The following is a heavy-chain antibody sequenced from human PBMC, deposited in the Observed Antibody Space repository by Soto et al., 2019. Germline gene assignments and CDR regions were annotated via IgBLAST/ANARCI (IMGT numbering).Heavy chain of an antibody. CDR3: ARDLGPPNWFDS. Sequence: QVQLVQSGAEMKQPGASVKVSCKTSGYAFSGYRLSWVRQGPGQGLEWMGWISGYNGNTDYAQKFQGRVTMTTDTSTSTAYMELRSLRSDATAVYYCARDLGPPNWFDSWGQGTLVTVSS. D-gene: IGHD2-8*01. CDR2: ISGYNGNT. CDR1: GYAFSGYR. V-gene: IGHV1-18*01. J-gene: IGHJ5*01.